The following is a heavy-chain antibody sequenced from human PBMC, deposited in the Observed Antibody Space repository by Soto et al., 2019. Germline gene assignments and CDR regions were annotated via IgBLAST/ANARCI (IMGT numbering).Heavy chain of an antibody. CDR3: AREIRYCSGGSCIY. CDR1: GGSFSGYY. D-gene: IGHD2-15*01. J-gene: IGHJ4*02. Sequence: PSETLSLTCAVYGGSFSGYYWSWIRQPPGKGLEWIGEINHSGSTNYNPSLKSRVTISVDTSKNQFPLKLSSVTAADTAVYYCAREIRYCSGGSCIYWGQGTLVTVSS. V-gene: IGHV4-34*01. CDR2: INHSGST.